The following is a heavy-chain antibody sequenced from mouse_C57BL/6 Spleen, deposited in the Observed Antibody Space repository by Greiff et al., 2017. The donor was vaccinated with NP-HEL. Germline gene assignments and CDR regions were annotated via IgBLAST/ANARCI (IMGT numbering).Heavy chain of an antibody. CDR2: INPSNGGT. CDR3: ARSGDPWFAY. J-gene: IGHJ3*01. CDR1: FSPFPPSC. D-gene: IGHD3-2*02. V-gene: IGHV1-53*01. Sequence: VQLQQPGTELVKPGASVTLSCPASFSPFPPSCLPWLPPRPGPCLEWIGNINPSNGGTNYNETFKSKATLTVDKSSSTAYMQLSSLTSEDSAVYYCARSGDPWFAYWGQGTLVTVSA.